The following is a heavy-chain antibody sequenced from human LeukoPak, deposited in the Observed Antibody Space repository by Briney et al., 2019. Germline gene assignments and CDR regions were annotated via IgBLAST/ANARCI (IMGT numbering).Heavy chain of an antibody. CDR2: ISGSGGST. Sequence: GGSLRLSCAASGFTFSSDAMSWVRQAPGKGLEWVSAISGSGGSTYYADSVKGRFTISRDNSKNTLYLQMNSLRAEDTAVYYCAKTPSGTLSAPTGYFDYWGQGTLVTVSS. J-gene: IGHJ4*02. CDR3: AKTPSGTLSAPTGYFDY. V-gene: IGHV3-23*01. CDR1: GFTFSSDA. D-gene: IGHD1-14*01.